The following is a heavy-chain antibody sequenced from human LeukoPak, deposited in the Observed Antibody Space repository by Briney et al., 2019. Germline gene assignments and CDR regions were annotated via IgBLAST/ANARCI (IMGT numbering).Heavy chain of an antibody. J-gene: IGHJ5*02. D-gene: IGHD2-2*01. CDR3: ARAPLRTPFDP. CDR2: INHSGST. CDR1: GGSFSGYY. Sequence: PSETLSLTCAVYGGSFSGYYWSWIRQPPGKGLEWIGEINHSGSTNYNPSLKSRVTISVDTSENQFSLKLSSVTAADTAVYYCARAPLRTPFDPWGQGTLVTVSS. V-gene: IGHV4-34*01.